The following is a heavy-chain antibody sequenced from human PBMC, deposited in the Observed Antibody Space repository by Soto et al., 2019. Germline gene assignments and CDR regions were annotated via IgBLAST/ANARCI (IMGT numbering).Heavy chain of an antibody. CDR1: GYNFATHW. Sequence: QSLKISCQGSGYNFATHWIGWVRHKAGKGLEWMGIIFPGDAGTRYSPSFQGHITISADKSISIAYLRWSSLKASDTGMYYCATPGGFGMDVWGQGTTVTVSS. CDR2: IFPGDAGT. J-gene: IGHJ6*02. V-gene: IGHV5-51*01. CDR3: ATPGGFGMDV. D-gene: IGHD5-12*01.